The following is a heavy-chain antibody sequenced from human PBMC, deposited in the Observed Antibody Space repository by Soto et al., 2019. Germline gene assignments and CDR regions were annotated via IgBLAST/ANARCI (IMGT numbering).Heavy chain of an antibody. J-gene: IGHJ4*02. V-gene: IGHV4-59*01. CDR3: ARAPPYYYDSSGYHSYFDY. CDR1: GGSISSYY. D-gene: IGHD3-22*01. CDR2: IYYSGST. Sequence: PSETLSLTCTVSGGSISSYYWSWIRQPPGKGLEWIGYIYYSGSTNYNPSLKSRVTISVDTSKNQFSLKLSSVTAADTAVYYCARAPPYYYDSSGYHSYFDYWGQGTLVTVSS.